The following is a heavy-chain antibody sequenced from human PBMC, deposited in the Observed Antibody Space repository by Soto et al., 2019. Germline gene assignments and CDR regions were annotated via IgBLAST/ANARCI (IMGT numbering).Heavy chain of an antibody. CDR1: GFTFSSYG. Sequence: QVQLVESGGGVVQPGRSLRLSCAASGFTFSSYGMHWVRQAPGKGLEWVAVISYDGSNKYYADSVKGRFTISRDNSKNTRYRQMNSLRAEDTAVYYCAKEMSRIVGATYIDYWGQGTLVTVSS. CDR3: AKEMSRIVGATYIDY. J-gene: IGHJ4*02. CDR2: ISYDGSNK. D-gene: IGHD1-26*01. V-gene: IGHV3-30*18.